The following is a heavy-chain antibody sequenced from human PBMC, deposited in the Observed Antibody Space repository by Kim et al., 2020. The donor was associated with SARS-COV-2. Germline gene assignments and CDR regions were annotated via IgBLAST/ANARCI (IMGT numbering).Heavy chain of an antibody. CDR3: ARGEIVVVVAATPLPPDY. J-gene: IGHJ4*02. V-gene: IGHV3-11*01. Sequence: KGRFTISRDNAKNSLYLQMNSLRAEDTAVYYCARGEIVVVVAATPLPPDYWGQGTLVTVSS. D-gene: IGHD2-15*01.